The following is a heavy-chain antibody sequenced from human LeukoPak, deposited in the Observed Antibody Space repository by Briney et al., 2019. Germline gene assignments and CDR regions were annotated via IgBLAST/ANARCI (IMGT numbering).Heavy chain of an antibody. Sequence: SETLSLTCIVSGGSIRNYYWSWIRQPPGKGLEWIGYIYYSGSTNYNPSLKSRVTISLDTPKNQFSLKLKSVTASDTAVYYCARHYVFVSGGSSFDYWGLGILVTVSS. CDR3: ARHYVFVSGGSSFDY. CDR1: GGSIRNYY. CDR2: IYYSGST. V-gene: IGHV4-59*08. D-gene: IGHD1-26*01. J-gene: IGHJ4*02.